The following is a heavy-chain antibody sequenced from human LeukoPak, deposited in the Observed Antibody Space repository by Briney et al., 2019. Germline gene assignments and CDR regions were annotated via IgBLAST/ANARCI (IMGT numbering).Heavy chain of an antibody. CDR3: ARHGACSGGSCYSGVYYFGY. Sequence: SETLSLTCTVSGGSISSSSYYWGWIRQPPGKGLEWIGSIYYSGSTYYNPSLKSRVTISVDTSKNQFSLKLSSVTAADTAVYYCARHGACSGGSCYSGVYYFGYWGQGTLLTVSS. CDR1: GGSISSSSYY. J-gene: IGHJ4*02. CDR2: IYYSGST. V-gene: IGHV4-39*01. D-gene: IGHD2-15*01.